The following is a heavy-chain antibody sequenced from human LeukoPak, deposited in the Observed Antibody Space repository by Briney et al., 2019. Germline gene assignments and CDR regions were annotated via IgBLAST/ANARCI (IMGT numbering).Heavy chain of an antibody. J-gene: IGHJ4*02. CDR1: GGSISSSSYY. Sequence: SETLSLTCTVSGGSISSSSYYWGWIRQPPGKGLEWIGSIYYSGSTYYNPSLKSRVTISVDTSKNQFSLKLSSVTAADTAVYYCARVLRQQLVIDYWGQGTLVTVSS. D-gene: IGHD6-13*01. CDR3: ARVLRQQLVIDY. V-gene: IGHV4-39*07. CDR2: IYYSGST.